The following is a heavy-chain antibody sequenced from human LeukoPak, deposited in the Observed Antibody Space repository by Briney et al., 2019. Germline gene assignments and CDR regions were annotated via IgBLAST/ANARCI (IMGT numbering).Heavy chain of an antibody. Sequence: SVKVSCKASGGTFSSYASSWVRQAPGQGLELMGGLMPIFGAANSAQKFQGTVTMTTDESTSTAYIELSSLRSEDTAVYYCATDIYGGYGEEGGYWGQGTLVTVSS. CDR1: GGTFSSYA. V-gene: IGHV1-69*05. D-gene: IGHD5-12*01. J-gene: IGHJ4*02. CDR2: LMPIFGAA. CDR3: ATDIYGGYGEEGGY.